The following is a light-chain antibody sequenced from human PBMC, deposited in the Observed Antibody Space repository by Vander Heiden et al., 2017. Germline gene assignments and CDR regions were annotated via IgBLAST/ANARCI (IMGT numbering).Light chain of an antibody. V-gene: IGLV3-21*03. CDR1: NIGSKG. J-gene: IGLJ3*02. Sequence: SSVLTQPPSVSVAPGKTARSTCGGDNIGSKGVHWYQQKPGQAPVVVVYDDSDRPSGIPERFSGSNSGNTATLTISRVEAGDEADYYCQVWDSRSDHVVFGGGTKLTVL. CDR2: DDS. CDR3: QVWDSRSDHVV.